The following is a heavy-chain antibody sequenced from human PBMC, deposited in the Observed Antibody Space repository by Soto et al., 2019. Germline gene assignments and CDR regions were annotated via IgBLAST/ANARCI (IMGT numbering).Heavy chain of an antibody. J-gene: IGHJ6*03. CDR1: GGSFSGYY. CDR3: ARRPHSSGWSYYYYYMDV. CDR2: INHSGST. V-gene: IGHV4-34*01. D-gene: IGHD6-19*01. Sequence: SETLSLTCAVYGGSFSGYYWSWIRQPPGKGLEWIGEINHSGSTNYNPSLKSRVTISVDTSKNQFSLKLSSVTAADTAVYYCARRPHSSGWSYYYYYMDVWGKGTTVTVSS.